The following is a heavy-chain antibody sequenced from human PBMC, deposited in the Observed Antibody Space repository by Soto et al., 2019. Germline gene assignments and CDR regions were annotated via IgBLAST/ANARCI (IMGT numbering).Heavy chain of an antibody. V-gene: IGHV3-48*01. Sequence: GSLRLSCAASGSTFDYAMTWVRQAPGKGLEWVACISGNSSIIFYAGSVKGRFPISRDNSRNSLYFQMNSLRAEDTAVYYCLNGDYYVGPGTLVTVSS. CDR3: LNGDYY. J-gene: IGHJ4*02. CDR1: GSTFDYA. CDR2: ISGNSSII. D-gene: IGHD3-16*01.